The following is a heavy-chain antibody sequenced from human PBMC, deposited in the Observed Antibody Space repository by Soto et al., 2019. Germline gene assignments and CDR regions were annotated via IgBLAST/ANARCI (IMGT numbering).Heavy chain of an antibody. Sequence: GASVKVSCKPSGYTFTSYGISWVRQDPGQGLEWMGWISAYNGNTNYAQKLQGRVTMTTDTSTSTAYMELRSLRSDDTAVYYCARGLGIVGATYYVWFDPWGQGTQVTVSS. CDR1: GYTFTSYG. CDR3: ARGLGIVGATYYVWFDP. J-gene: IGHJ5*02. D-gene: IGHD1-26*01. CDR2: ISAYNGNT. V-gene: IGHV1-18*01.